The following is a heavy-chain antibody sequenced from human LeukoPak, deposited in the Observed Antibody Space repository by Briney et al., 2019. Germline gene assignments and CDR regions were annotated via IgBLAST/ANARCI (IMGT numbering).Heavy chain of an antibody. Sequence: SQTLSLTCTVSGGSISSGGYYWSWIRQPPGKGLEWIGEINHSGSTNYNPSLKSRVTISVDTSKNQFSLKLSSVTAADTAVYYCARKRGYGSGSYITFDYWGQGTLVTISS. CDR2: INHSGST. J-gene: IGHJ4*02. CDR3: ARKRGYGSGSYITFDY. D-gene: IGHD3-10*01. V-gene: IGHV4-30-2*01. CDR1: GGSISSGGYY.